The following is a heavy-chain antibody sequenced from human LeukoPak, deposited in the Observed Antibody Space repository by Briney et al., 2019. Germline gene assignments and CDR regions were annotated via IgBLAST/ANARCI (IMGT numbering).Heavy chain of an antibody. V-gene: IGHV4-61*02. D-gene: IGHD3-22*01. J-gene: IGHJ4*02. Sequence: SETLSLTCTVSGGSISSGSYYWSWIRQPAGKGLEWIGRIYTSGSTNYNPSLKSRVTISVDTSKNQFSLKLSSVTAADTAVYYCERASRPYYYDSSGYYIDYWGQGTLVTVSS. CDR2: IYTSGST. CDR3: ERASRPYYYDSSGYYIDY. CDR1: GGSISSGSYY.